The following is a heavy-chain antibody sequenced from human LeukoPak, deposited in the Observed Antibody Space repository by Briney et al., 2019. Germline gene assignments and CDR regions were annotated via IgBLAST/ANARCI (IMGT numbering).Heavy chain of an antibody. CDR2: ISGSGGST. Sequence: GGSLRLSCAASGFTFSSYAMSWVRQAPGKGLEWVSAISGSGGSTYYADSVKGRFTISRDNSKNTLYLQMNSLRAEDTAVYYCAKSVRGYYDSSGYYYQGIFQHWARAPWSPSPQ. CDR3: AKSVRGYYDSSGYYYQGIFQH. J-gene: IGHJ1*01. D-gene: IGHD3-22*01. V-gene: IGHV3-23*01. CDR1: GFTFSSYA.